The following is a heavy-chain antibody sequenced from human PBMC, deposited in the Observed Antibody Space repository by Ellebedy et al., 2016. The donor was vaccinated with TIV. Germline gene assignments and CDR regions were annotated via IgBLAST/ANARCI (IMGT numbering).Heavy chain of an antibody. J-gene: IGHJ4*02. CDR1: GLTFSNSV. D-gene: IGHD3-16*01. V-gene: IGHV3-23*03. CDR3: ANLYGKLGGDDY. Sequence: PGGSLRLSCVASGLTFSNSVMSWVRQAPGKGLEWVSGIDIGGGSTGYAGSVRGRFTIARENSRSTLFLQMNSLRPEDAAVYYCANLYGKLGGDDYWGQGTLVTVSS. CDR2: IDIGGGST.